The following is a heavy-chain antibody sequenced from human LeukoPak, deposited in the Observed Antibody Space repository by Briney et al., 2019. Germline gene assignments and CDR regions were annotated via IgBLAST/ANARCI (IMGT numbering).Heavy chain of an antibody. CDR3: ARWGGNSYGYYFDY. D-gene: IGHD5-18*01. V-gene: IGHV4-59*01. J-gene: IGHJ4*02. CDR1: GGPISVYY. CDR2: GLYSGST. Sequence: SETLSLTCSVSGGPISVYYWSWIRQPPGKGLEWIGYGLYSGSTNYNPFLKSRAAISVDISKSQFSLKVTSVTAADTAVYYGARWGGNSYGYYFDYWGQGALVTVSS.